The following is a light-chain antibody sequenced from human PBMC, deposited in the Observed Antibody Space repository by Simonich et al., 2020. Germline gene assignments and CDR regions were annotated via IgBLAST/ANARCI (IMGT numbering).Light chain of an antibody. Sequence: DTVMTQSPDSLAVSLGERATINCKPRQSVLYSSNNKNYLAWYQQKPGQPPKLLIYWASTRESGVPDRFSGSGSGTDFTLTISSLQAEDVAVYYCQQYYSTPFTFGPGTKVDIK. J-gene: IGKJ3*01. V-gene: IGKV4-1*01. CDR1: QSVLYSSNNKNY. CDR2: WAS. CDR3: QQYYSTPFT.